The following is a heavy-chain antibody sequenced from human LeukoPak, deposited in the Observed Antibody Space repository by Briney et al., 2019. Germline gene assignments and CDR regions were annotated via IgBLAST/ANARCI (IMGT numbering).Heavy chain of an antibody. V-gene: IGHV3-33*06. CDR3: AKDFDRLYGRAPLFDP. D-gene: IGHD3-9*01. CDR1: GFTFSSYG. J-gene: IGHJ5*02. CDR2: IWYDGSNK. Sequence: GGSLRLPCAASGFTFSSYGMHWVRQAPGKGLEWVAVIWYDGSNKYYADSVKGRFTISRDNSKNTLYLQMNSLRAEDTAVYYCAKDFDRLYGRAPLFDPWGQGTLVTVSS.